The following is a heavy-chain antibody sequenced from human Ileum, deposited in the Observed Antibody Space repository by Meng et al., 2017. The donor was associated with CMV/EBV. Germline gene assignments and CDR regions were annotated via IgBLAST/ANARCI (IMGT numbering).Heavy chain of an antibody. CDR2: ISSSSSYI. V-gene: IGHV3-21*01. J-gene: IGHJ3*02. CDR3: ARDLGWLQRDDAFDI. D-gene: IGHD5-24*01. Sequence: SGVTFSSYSMNWVRQAPGKGLEWVSSISSSSSYIYYADSVKGRFTISRDNAKNSLYLQMNSLRAEDTAVYYCARDLGWLQRDDAFDIWGQGTMVTVSS. CDR1: GVTFSSYS.